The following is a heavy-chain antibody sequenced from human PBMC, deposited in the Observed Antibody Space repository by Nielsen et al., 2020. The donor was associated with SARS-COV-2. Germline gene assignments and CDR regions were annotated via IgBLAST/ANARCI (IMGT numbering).Heavy chain of an antibody. J-gene: IGHJ4*02. CDR2: INTKTGDP. CDR1: GYSFNMYT. D-gene: IGHD2-2*01. V-gene: IGHV7-4-1*02. Sequence: ASVKVSCKASGYSFNMYTMNWVRQAPGQGLEWMGWINTKTGDPTYAQGFSGRFVFSVDTSVTRAYLQISSLEAEDTAVYYCARKTCGSTSCPFRYWGQGTLVTVSS. CDR3: ARKTCGSTSCPFRY.